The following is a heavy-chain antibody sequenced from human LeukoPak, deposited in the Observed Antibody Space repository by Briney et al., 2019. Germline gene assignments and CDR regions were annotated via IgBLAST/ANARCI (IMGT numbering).Heavy chain of an antibody. CDR2: IYYSGST. V-gene: IGHV4-59*01. CDR1: GGSISSYY. Sequence: SETLSLTCTVSGGSISSYYWSWIRQPPGKGLEWIGYIYYSGSTNYNPSLKSRVTISVDTSKNQFSLKLSSVTAVDTAVYYCARVAGYTSMITVYYFDYWGQGTLVTVSS. J-gene: IGHJ4*02. CDR3: ARVAGYTSMITVYYFDY. D-gene: IGHD5-18*01.